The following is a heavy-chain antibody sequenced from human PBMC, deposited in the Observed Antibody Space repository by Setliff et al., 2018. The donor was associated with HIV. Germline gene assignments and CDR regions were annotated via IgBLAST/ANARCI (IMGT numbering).Heavy chain of an antibody. CDR1: GYTFTSYG. CDR2: INAGNGNT. CDR3: ARESTMIVLCH. J-gene: IGHJ4*02. D-gene: IGHD3-22*01. Sequence: GASVKVSCKASGYTFTSYGISWVRQAPGQRLEWMGWINAGNGNTKYSQKFQGRVTITRDTSASTAYMELSSLRSEDTAVYYCARESTMIVLCHWGQGTLVTVSS. V-gene: IGHV1-3*01.